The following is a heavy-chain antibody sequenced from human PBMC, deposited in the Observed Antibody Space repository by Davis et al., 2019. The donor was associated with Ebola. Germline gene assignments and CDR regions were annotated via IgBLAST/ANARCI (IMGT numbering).Heavy chain of an antibody. V-gene: IGHV5-10-1*01. Sequence: GESLKISCKGSGYSFTSYWISWVRQMPGKGLEWMGRIDPSDSYTNYSPSFQGHVTISADKSISTAYLQWSSLKASDTAMYYCARGRHYYDVLTGYDYWGQGTLVTVSS. CDR3: ARGRHYYDVLTGYDY. CDR1: GYSFTSYW. J-gene: IGHJ4*02. CDR2: IDPSDSYT. D-gene: IGHD3-9*01.